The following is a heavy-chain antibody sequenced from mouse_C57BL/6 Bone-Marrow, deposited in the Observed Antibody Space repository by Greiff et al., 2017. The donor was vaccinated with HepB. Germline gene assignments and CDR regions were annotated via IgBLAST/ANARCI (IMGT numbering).Heavy chain of an antibody. CDR2: IYPRSGNT. D-gene: IGHD1-1*01. V-gene: IGHV1-81*01. CDR3: AREGSSYYFDY. J-gene: IGHJ2*01. Sequence: VQLQESGAELARPGASVKLSCKASGYTFTSYGISWVKQRTGQGLEWIGEIYPRSGNTYYNEKFKGKATLTADKSSSTAYMELRSLTSEDSAVYFCAREGSSYYFDYWGQGTTLTVSS. CDR1: GYTFTSYG.